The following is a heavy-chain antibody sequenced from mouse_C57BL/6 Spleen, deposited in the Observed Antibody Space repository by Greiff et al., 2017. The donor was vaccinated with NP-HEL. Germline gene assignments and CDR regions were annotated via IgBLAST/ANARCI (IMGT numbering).Heavy chain of an antibody. D-gene: IGHD3-2*02. CDR3: ARQLRLREYYFDY. Sequence: VQLQQPGAELVKPGASVKLSCKASGYTFTSYWMHWVKQRPGRGLEWIGRIDPNSGGTKYNEKFKSKATLTVDKPSSTAYMQLGSLTSEDSAVYYCARQLRLREYYFDYWGQGTTLTVSS. J-gene: IGHJ2*01. V-gene: IGHV1-72*01. CDR2: IDPNSGGT. CDR1: GYTFTSYW.